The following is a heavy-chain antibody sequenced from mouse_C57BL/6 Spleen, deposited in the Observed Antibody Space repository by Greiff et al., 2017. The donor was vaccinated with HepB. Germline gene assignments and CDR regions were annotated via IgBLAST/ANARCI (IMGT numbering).Heavy chain of an antibody. CDR3: ARERDYYGSNWYFDV. V-gene: IGHV1-53*01. CDR2: INPSNGGT. J-gene: IGHJ1*03. D-gene: IGHD1-1*01. CDR1: GYTFTSYW. Sequence: VQLQQPGTELVKPGASVKLSCKASGYTFTSYWMHWVKQRPGQGLEWIGNINPSNGGTNYNEKFKSKATLPVCKSSSTAYMQRSSLTSEDSAAYYCARERDYYGSNWYFDVWGTGTTVTVSS.